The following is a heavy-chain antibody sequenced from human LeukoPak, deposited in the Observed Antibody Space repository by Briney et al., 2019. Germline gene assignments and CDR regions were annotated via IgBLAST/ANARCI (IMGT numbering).Heavy chain of an antibody. CDR2: IYYSGST. J-gene: IGHJ4*02. CDR1: GGSISSSSYY. Sequence: PAETLSLTCTVSGGSISSSSYYWGWLRQPPGKGLEWFGSIYYSGSTYYNPSLKRRVTISVDTSKNQFSLKLSSVTAADTAVYYCASPQIGSGYYYVPFYFDYWGQGTLVTVSS. D-gene: IGHD3-22*01. CDR3: ASPQIGSGYYYVPFYFDY. V-gene: IGHV4-39*01.